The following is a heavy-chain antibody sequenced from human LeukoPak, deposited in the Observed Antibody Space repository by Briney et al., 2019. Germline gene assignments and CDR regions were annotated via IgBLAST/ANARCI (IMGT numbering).Heavy chain of an antibody. V-gene: IGHV4-28*05. Sequence: SDTLSLTCAVSGYSISSSNWWGWIRQPPGKGLEWIGDMYYSGSIYDNPSLKSRVTMSVDMSKNQFSLRLSSVTAVDTAVYYCASMGDKYGGKGYFDYWGQGTLVTVSS. D-gene: IGHD4-23*01. CDR3: ASMGDKYGGKGYFDY. CDR1: GYSISSSNW. CDR2: MYYSGSI. J-gene: IGHJ4*02.